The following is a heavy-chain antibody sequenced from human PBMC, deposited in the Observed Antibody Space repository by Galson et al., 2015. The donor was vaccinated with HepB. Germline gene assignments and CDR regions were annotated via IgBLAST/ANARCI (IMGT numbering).Heavy chain of an antibody. J-gene: IGHJ5*02. Sequence: SLRLSCAASGFPFNNAWMTWVRQAPGRGLEWVGRIKSKTDGETTDYAAPVKGGFTISRDDSKNRLYLQMNSLRTEDTAVYYCTTDVYYSTYWSWLDPWGQGTLVTVSS. CDR1: GFPFNNAW. CDR2: IKSKTDGETT. V-gene: IGHV3-15*01. D-gene: IGHD2-8*02. CDR3: TTDVYYSTYWSWLDP.